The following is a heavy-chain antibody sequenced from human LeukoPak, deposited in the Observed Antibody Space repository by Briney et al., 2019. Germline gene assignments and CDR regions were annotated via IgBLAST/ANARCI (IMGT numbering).Heavy chain of an antibody. D-gene: IGHD3-10*01. CDR3: ARVYNHGRGVIDGRKPHFDY. CDR2: ISAYNGNT. CDR1: GYTFTSYG. J-gene: IGHJ4*02. Sequence: ASVKVSCTASGYTFTSYGISWVRQAPGQGLEWMGWISAYNGNTNYAQKLQGRVTMTTDTSTSTAYLELRSLRSDDTAVYYCARVYNHGRGVIDGRKPHFDYWGQGTLVTVSS. V-gene: IGHV1-18*01.